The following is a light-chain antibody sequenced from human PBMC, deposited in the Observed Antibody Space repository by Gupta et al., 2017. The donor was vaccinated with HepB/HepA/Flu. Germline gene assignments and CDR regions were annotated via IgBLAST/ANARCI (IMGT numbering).Light chain of an antibody. J-gene: IGKJ2*04. V-gene: IGKV4-1*01. CDR2: WAS. CDR1: QSVLYSSNNKNY. CDR3: HQYYSTPCS. Sequence: DIVMTQSPDFLAVSLGERAHINCKSSQSVLYSSNNKNYLAWYQQKPGQPPKLLIYWASTRESGVPSRFSGSGSGTDFTLTISSLQAEDVAVYYCHQYYSTPCSFGQGTKLEIK.